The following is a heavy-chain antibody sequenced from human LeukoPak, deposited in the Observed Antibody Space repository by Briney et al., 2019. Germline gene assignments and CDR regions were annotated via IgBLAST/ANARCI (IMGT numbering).Heavy chain of an antibody. D-gene: IGHD3-10*01. CDR3: ARGLWFGDENPPYFDY. J-gene: IGHJ4*02. V-gene: IGHV4-34*01. Sequence: PSETLSLTCAVYGGSFSGYYWSWIRQPPGKGLEWIGEINHSGSTNYNPSLKSRVTISVDTSKNQFSLKLSSVTAADTAVYYCARGLWFGDENPPYFDYWGQGTLVTVSS. CDR1: GGSFSGYY. CDR2: INHSGST.